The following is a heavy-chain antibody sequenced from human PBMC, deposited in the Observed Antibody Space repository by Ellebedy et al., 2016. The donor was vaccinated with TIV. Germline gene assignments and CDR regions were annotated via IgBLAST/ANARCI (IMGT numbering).Heavy chain of an antibody. Sequence: GGSLRLSXAASGFTLTSHAMNWVRQAPGKGLEWVSYINAVGDAIYYADSVKGRFTISRDSAKNSLYLRMSSLRDDDTAVYYCARDLGWDVFDHWGQGTLVTVSS. J-gene: IGHJ4*02. D-gene: IGHD1-26*01. V-gene: IGHV3-48*02. CDR3: ARDLGWDVFDH. CDR1: GFTLTSHA. CDR2: INAVGDAI.